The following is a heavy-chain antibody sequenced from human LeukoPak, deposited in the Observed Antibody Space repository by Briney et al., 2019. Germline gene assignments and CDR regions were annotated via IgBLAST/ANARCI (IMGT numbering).Heavy chain of an antibody. J-gene: IGHJ6*04. CDR3: ARLHGLWGQWDSSHMDV. V-gene: IGHV4-4*07. Sequence: SSETLSLTCTVSGGSISSYYWSWIRQPAGKGLEWIGRIYTSGSTNYNPSLKSRVTMSVDTSKNQFSLKLSSVTAADTAVYYCARLHGLWGQWDSSHMDVWGKGTTVTVSS. D-gene: IGHD1-26*01. CDR2: IYTSGST. CDR1: GGSISSYY.